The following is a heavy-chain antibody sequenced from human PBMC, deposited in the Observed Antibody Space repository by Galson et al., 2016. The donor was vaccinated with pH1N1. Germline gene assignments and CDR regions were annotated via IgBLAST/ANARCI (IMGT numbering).Heavy chain of an antibody. CDR3: AKPIYGSGGFDP. CDR1: GFTFTPYA. J-gene: IGHJ5*02. CDR2: ISYDGSKK. D-gene: IGHD3-10*01. V-gene: IGHV3-30*18. Sequence: SLRLSCAASGFTFTPYAMHWVRQAPGKGLEWVAVISYDGSKKYYADSVKGRFTISRDNSKNTLYLQMNSLRAEDTAVYYCAKPIYGSGGFDPWGQGTLVTVSS.